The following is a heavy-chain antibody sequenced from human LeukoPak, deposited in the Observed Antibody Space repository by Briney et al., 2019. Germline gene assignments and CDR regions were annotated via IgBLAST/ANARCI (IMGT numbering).Heavy chain of an antibody. Sequence: SQTLSLTCTVYGGSISSGGYDWNWILQPPGKGLEWIGYIYYSGSTYYNPSLKSRVTISVDTSKNQFALKLSSVTAADTAVYYCARETWELLFDYWGQGTLVTVSS. CDR2: IYYSGST. D-gene: IGHD1-26*01. CDR1: GGSISSGGYD. V-gene: IGHV4-30-4*08. CDR3: ARETWELLFDY. J-gene: IGHJ4*02.